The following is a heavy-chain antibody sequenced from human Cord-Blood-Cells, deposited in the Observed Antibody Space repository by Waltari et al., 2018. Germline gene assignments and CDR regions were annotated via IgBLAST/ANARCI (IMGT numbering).Heavy chain of an antibody. D-gene: IGHD2-2*01. CDR3: ARVPLGVVPAAKGAVDI. Sequence: QVQLVQSGAEVKKPGASVKVSCKASGYTFTSYDINWVRQATGQGVGWMGWMNPNSGNTGYAQKFQDRVTITGNTPITTAYMELSSLRSEDTAVDYCARVPLGVVPAAKGAVDIWGQGTMVTVSS. CDR1: GYTFTSYD. CDR2: MNPNSGNT. J-gene: IGHJ3*02. V-gene: IGHV1-8*03.